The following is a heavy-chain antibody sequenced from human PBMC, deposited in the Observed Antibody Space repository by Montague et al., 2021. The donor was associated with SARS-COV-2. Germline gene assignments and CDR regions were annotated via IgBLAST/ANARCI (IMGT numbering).Heavy chain of an antibody. CDR2: TNYRSKWTS. J-gene: IGHJ4*02. D-gene: IGHD4-17*01. Sequence: CAISGDSVGGNTAGWNWNRQSPAGGLEWLGRTNYRSKWTSDYATSVEGRISIDPDTSKNQFFLHLRSVTPEDTGVYYCVRDTGSAQAGFDAWGQGTLVTVSS. V-gene: IGHV6-1*01. CDR3: VRDTGSAQAGFDA. CDR1: GDSVGGNTAG.